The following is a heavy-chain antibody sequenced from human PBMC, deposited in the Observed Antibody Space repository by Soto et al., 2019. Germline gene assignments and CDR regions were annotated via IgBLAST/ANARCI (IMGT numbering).Heavy chain of an antibody. CDR2: INHSGST. Sequence: QVQLQQWGAGLLKPSETLSLTCAVYGGSFSGYYWSWIRQPPGKGLEWIGEINHSGSTNYNPSLKSRVTISVDTSQNQFSLKLSSVTAADTAVYYCARGGCSGGSCYFLNFDYWGQGTLVTVSS. V-gene: IGHV4-34*01. CDR1: GGSFSGYY. CDR3: ARGGCSGGSCYFLNFDY. D-gene: IGHD2-15*01. J-gene: IGHJ4*02.